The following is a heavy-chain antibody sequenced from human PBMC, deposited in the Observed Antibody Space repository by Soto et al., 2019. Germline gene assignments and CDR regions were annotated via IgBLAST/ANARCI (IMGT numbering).Heavy chain of an antibody. CDR3: ARVVLTITRGAFDA. J-gene: IGHJ3*01. Sequence: QVQLQESGPGLVKPSGTLSLTCAVSGGSISSSHWWTWVRQSPGKVLEYIGEISHSGTSNSNPSLKSRVTISVDQSKIHFSLTLTTVTAADTAVSYCARVVLTITRGAFDAWGQGPLVIVSS. CDR2: ISHSGTS. V-gene: IGHV4-4*02. CDR1: GGSISSSHW. D-gene: IGHD3-9*01.